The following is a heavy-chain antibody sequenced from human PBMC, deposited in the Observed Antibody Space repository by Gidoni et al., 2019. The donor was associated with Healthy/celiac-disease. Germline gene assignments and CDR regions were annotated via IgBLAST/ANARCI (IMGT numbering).Heavy chain of an antibody. D-gene: IGHD6-13*01. CDR2: ISYDGSNK. Sequence: QVQLVESGGGVVQPGRSLRLSCAASGFTFSSYGMHWVRQAPGKGLEWVAVISYDGSNKYYADSVKGRFTISRDNSKNTLYLQMNSLRAEDTAVYYCAKVMAAAGAERDYYYYMDVWGKGTTVTVSS. J-gene: IGHJ6*03. CDR1: GFTFSSYG. CDR3: AKVMAAAGAERDYYYYMDV. V-gene: IGHV3-30*18.